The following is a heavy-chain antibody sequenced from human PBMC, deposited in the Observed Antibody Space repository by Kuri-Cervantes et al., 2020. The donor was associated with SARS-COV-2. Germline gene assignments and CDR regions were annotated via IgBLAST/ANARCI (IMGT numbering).Heavy chain of an antibody. CDR2: IWYDGSNK. CDR1: GFTFSSYG. V-gene: IGHV3-33*01. D-gene: IGHD6-13*01. CDR3: ARSRQGYSSSWYNNWFDP. Sequence: GGSLRLSCAASGFTFSSYGMHWVRQAPGKGLEWVAVIWYDGSNKYYADSVKGRFTISRDNSKNTLYLQMNSLRAEDTAVYYCARSRQGYSSSWYNNWFDPWGQGNLVTGAS. J-gene: IGHJ5*02.